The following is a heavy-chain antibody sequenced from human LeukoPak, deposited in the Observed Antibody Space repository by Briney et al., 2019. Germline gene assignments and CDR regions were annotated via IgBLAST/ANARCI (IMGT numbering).Heavy chain of an antibody. J-gene: IGHJ4*02. CDR2: INPNSGGT. CDR1: GYTFTSYY. CDR3: ARGARLEWSQSGDY. D-gene: IGHD3-3*01. V-gene: IGHV1-2*02. Sequence: ASVKVSCKASGYTFTSYYMHWVRQAPGQGLEWMGWINPNSGGTNYAQKLQGRVTMTTDTSTSTAYMELRSLRSDDTAVYYCARGARLEWSQSGDYWGQGTLVTVSS.